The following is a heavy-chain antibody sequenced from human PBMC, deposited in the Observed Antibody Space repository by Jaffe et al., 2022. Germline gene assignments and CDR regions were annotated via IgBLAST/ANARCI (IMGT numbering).Heavy chain of an antibody. CDR1: GFTFSSYA. CDR2: ISGSGGST. J-gene: IGHJ1*01. CDR3: AKELDCSSTSCSLFQH. V-gene: IGHV3-23*01. D-gene: IGHD2-2*01. Sequence: EVQLLESGGGLVQPGGSLRLSCAASGFTFSSYAMSWVRQAPGKGLEWVSAISGSGGSTYYADSVKGRFTISRDNSKNTLYLQMNSLRAEDTAVYYCAKELDCSSTSCSLFQHWGQGTLVTVSS.